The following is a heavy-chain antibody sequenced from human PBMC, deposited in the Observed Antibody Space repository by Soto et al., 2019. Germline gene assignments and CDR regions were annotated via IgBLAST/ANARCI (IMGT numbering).Heavy chain of an antibody. CDR3: AKDGYSYDLPYYFDY. CDR1: GFTFSSYA. CDR2: ISGSGGST. Sequence: EVQLLESGGGLVQPGGSLRLSCAASGFTFSSYAMSWVRQAPGKGLEGVSAISGSGGSTYYADSVKGRFTVSRHNSKNTRYLQMNSLRAEDTAVYYCAKDGYSYDLPYYFDYWRQGTLVTVSS. V-gene: IGHV3-23*01. J-gene: IGHJ4*02. D-gene: IGHD5-18*01.